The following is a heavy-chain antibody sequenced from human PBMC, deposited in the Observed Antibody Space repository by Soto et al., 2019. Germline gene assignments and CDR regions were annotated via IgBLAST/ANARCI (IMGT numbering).Heavy chain of an antibody. J-gene: IGHJ4*02. D-gene: IGHD3-9*01. V-gene: IGHV3-23*01. Sequence: EVQLLESGGGLVQPGGSLRLSCAASGFTFSDYALIWVRQTPGKGLEWVSGISTGGTTTYYSDSVKGRFTISRDNSNNTLYLRLNSRRAVDTAVYYCAKSQDDILSGYDFWGQGSRVTVSS. CDR1: GFTFSDYA. CDR3: AKSQDDILSGYDF. CDR2: ISTGGTTT.